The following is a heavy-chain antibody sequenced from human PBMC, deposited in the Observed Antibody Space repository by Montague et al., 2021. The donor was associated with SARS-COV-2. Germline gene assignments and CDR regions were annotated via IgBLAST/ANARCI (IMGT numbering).Heavy chain of an antibody. CDR2: TYYRSEWYS. D-gene: IGHD2-15*01. CDR3: ARAERGSCGDGNCYQYFFNY. CDR1: GDSVSTNSGT. J-gene: IGHJ4*02. V-gene: IGHV6-1*01. Sequence: CAISGDSVSTNSGTWNWVRLSPSRGLEWLGRTYYRSEWYSDYSVSVKSRININPDTSKNQFSLQLNSVTPEDTAVYYCARAERGSCGDGNCYQYFFNYRGQGALVTVSS.